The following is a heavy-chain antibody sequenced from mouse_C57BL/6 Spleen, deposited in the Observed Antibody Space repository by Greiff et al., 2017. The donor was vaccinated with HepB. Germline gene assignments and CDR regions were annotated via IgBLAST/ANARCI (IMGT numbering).Heavy chain of an antibody. CDR2: ISYDGSN. Sequence: VQLKESGPGLVKPSQSLSLTCSVTGYSITSGYYWNWIRQFPGNKLEWMGYISYDGSNNYNPSLKNRISITRDTSKNQFFLKLNPVTTEDTATYYCAGGNPYAMDYWGQGTSVTVSS. D-gene: IGHD6-1*01. V-gene: IGHV3-6*01. J-gene: IGHJ4*01. CDR3: AGGNPYAMDY. CDR1: GYSITSGYY.